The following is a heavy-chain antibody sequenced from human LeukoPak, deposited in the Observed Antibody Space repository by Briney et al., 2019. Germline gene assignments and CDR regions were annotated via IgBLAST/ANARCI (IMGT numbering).Heavy chain of an antibody. J-gene: IGHJ3*02. CDR3: TQKYYDSSGYYLVAFDI. CDR2: IYSGGST. Sequence: PGGSLRLSCAASGFTVSSNFMNWVRQAPGKGLEWVSVIYSGGSTYYADSVKGRFTISRDNSKNTLYLQMNSLRAEDTAVYYCTQKYYDSSGYYLVAFDIWGQGTMVTVSS. CDR1: GFTVSSNF. V-gene: IGHV3-66*01. D-gene: IGHD3-22*01.